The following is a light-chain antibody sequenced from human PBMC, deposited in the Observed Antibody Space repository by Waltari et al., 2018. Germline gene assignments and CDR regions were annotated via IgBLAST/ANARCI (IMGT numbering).Light chain of an antibody. J-gene: IGKJ1*01. CDR3: QHYVSLPVT. CDR2: HAS. Sequence: EIVLTQSPGTLSLSPGERATLSCRASQSLSTYLAWYQQKPGRAPRLLIYHASSRATGVPDRFSGSGSGTDFSLTISRLEPEDFAVYYCQHYVSLPVTFGQGTKVEIK. CDR1: QSLSTY. V-gene: IGKV3-20*01.